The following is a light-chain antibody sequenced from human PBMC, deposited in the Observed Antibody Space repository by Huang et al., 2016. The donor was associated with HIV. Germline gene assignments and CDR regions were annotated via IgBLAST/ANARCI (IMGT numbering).Light chain of an antibody. J-gene: IGKJ2*01. Sequence: DIVMTQSPDSLAVSLGERATINCTSSRRLLYSSNNKNYLSWYQQKQGQPPKLLIYLASSRESGVPDRFSGSGSGTDFTLTISSLQAEDVAVYYCQQYHSTPYTFGQGTKLEIK. CDR3: QQYHSTPYT. CDR2: LAS. V-gene: IGKV4-1*01. CDR1: RRLLYSSNNKNY.